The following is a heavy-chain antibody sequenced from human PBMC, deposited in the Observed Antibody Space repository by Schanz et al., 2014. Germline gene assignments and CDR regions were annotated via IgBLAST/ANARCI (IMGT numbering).Heavy chain of an antibody. CDR3: AGTYCSSTSCYTGYYYMDV. CDR2: ISPYNGNT. D-gene: IGHD2-2*02. V-gene: IGHV1-69*02. CDR1: GGTFSSYT. Sequence: QVQLVQSEAEVKKPGSSVKVSCKASGGTFSSYTISWVRQAPGQGLEWMGWISPYNGNTNYAQKLQGRVTITADKSTSTAYMELTSLRSEDTAVYYCAGTYCSSTSCYTGYYYMDVWGKGTTVTVSS. J-gene: IGHJ6*03.